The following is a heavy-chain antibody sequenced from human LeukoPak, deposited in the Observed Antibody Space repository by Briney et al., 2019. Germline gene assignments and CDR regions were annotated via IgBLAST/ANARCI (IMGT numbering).Heavy chain of an antibody. CDR2: ISYDGNNK. D-gene: IGHD2-2*01. CDR1: GFTFSTYT. J-gene: IGHJ4*02. CDR3: ARDRRGKGYCSSTSCLAGLFGY. Sequence: PGRSLRLSCAASGFTFSTYTMLWVRQAPGKGLEWVAIISYDGNNKYYADSVMGRFTISRDNSKNTLYLQMNSLRTEDTAVYYCARDRRGKGYCSSTSCLAGLFGYWGQGTLVTVSS. V-gene: IGHV3-30-3*01.